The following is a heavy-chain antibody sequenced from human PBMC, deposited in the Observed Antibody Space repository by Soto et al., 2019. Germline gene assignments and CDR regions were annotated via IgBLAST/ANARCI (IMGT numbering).Heavy chain of an antibody. Sequence: GGSLRLSCEASGITFASYGMNWVRQAPGKGLEWVSSISGSGGSTDYADSVKGRFTISRDNSRTTLYLQMNSLRAEDTAVYYCSTGYTGTSRNFDYWGQGTLVTVSS. CDR1: GITFASYG. V-gene: IGHV3-23*01. CDR3: STGYTGTSRNFDY. D-gene: IGHD1-26*01. J-gene: IGHJ4*02. CDR2: ISGSGGST.